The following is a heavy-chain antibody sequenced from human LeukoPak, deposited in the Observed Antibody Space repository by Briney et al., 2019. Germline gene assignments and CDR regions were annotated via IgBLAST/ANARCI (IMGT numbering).Heavy chain of an antibody. J-gene: IGHJ4*02. Sequence: PGGSLRLSCVASVITLSSYSMNWVRQAPGKGLEWGSYISSFSGTINYADSLKGRFTISRDNAKNSLYLQMNRLRAEETAVYCCARDQGGVGYWGQGTLVTVSS. CDR2: ISSFSGTI. CDR3: ARDQGGVGY. CDR1: VITLSSYS. V-gene: IGHV3-48*01. D-gene: IGHD3-16*01.